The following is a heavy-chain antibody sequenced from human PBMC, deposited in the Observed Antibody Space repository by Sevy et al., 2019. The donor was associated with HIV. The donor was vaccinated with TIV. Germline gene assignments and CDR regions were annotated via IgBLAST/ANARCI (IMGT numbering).Heavy chain of an antibody. Sequence: GGSLRLSCAASGFTFSSYAMHWVRQAPGKGLEWVAVISYDGSNKYYADSVKGRFTISRDNSKNTLYLQMNSLRAEDTAVYYCARDGAVRFGEDYYFDYWGQGTLVTVSS. CDR1: GFTFSSYA. D-gene: IGHD3-10*01. V-gene: IGHV3-30-3*01. CDR2: ISYDGSNK. J-gene: IGHJ4*02. CDR3: ARDGAVRFGEDYYFDY.